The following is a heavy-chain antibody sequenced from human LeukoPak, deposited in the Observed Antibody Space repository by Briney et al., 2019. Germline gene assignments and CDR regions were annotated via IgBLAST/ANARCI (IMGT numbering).Heavy chain of an antibody. CDR2: FYYSGST. Sequence: SETLSLTCSVSGGSISSSSYYWGWIRQPPGKGLEWIGSFYYSGSTYYNPSLKSRVTISVDTSKNQFSLKLSSVTAADTAVYYCAREARGIQLWSYGTFDYWGQGTLVTVSS. V-gene: IGHV4-39*07. J-gene: IGHJ4*02. CDR1: GGSISSSSYY. CDR3: AREARGIQLWSYGTFDY. D-gene: IGHD5-18*01.